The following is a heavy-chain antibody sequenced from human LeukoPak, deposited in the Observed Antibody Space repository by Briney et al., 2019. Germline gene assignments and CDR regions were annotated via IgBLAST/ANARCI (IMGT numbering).Heavy chain of an antibody. J-gene: IGHJ4*02. V-gene: IGHV3-30*02. CDR3: AAYPFYDILTGPLDY. CDR2: IRYDGSNK. Sequence: PGGSLRLSCAASGFTFSSYGMHWVRQAPGKGLEWVAFIRYDGSNKYYADSVKGRFTTSRDNSKNTLYLQMNSLRAEDTAVYYCAAYPFYDILTGPLDYWGQGTLVTVSS. CDR1: GFTFSSYG. D-gene: IGHD3-9*01.